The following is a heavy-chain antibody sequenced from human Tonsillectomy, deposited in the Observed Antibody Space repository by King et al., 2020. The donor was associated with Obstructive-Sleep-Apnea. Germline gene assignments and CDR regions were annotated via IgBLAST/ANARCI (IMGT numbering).Heavy chain of an antibody. J-gene: IGHJ4*02. CDR2: ISRGSSAT. Sequence: VQLVESGGGLVQPGWSLRLSCAASGFTFSRHNMNWVRQAPGKGLEWLAYISRGSSATYYADSTKGRFLVSRDDSKNSLYLQMNGLRAEDTAVYYCARDPMPRDITWYGVDYLGQGTLVTVSS. V-gene: IGHV3-48*04. D-gene: IGHD2-2*01. CDR3: ARDPMPRDITWYGVDY. CDR1: GFTFSRHN.